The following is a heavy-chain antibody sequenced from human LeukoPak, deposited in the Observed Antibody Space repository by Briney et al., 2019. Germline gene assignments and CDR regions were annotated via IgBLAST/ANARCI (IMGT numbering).Heavy chain of an antibody. Sequence: GGSLRLSCAASGFTFSSYDMHWVRQATGKGLEWVSAIGTAGDTYYPGSVKGRFTISRENAKNSLYLQMNSLRAGDTAVYYCARYQYSSGSYGMDVWGQGTTVTVSS. CDR1: GFTFSSYD. CDR2: IGTAGDT. V-gene: IGHV3-13*01. J-gene: IGHJ6*02. D-gene: IGHD6-19*01. CDR3: ARYQYSSGSYGMDV.